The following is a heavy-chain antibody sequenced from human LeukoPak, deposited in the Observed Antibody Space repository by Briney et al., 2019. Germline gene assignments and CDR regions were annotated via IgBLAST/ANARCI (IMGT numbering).Heavy chain of an antibody. CDR1: GFTVSSNY. J-gene: IGHJ4*02. Sequence: PGGSLRLSCAASGFTVSSNYMSWVRQAPGKGLEWVSVIYSGGSTYYADSVKGRFTISRGNSKNTLYLQMNSLRAEDTAVYYCARVGIAAAGAYDWGQGTLVTVSS. CDR3: ARVGIAAAGAYD. CDR2: IYSGGST. V-gene: IGHV3-66*01. D-gene: IGHD6-13*01.